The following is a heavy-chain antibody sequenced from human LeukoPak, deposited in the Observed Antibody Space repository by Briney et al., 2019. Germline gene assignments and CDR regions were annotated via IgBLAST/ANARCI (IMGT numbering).Heavy chain of an antibody. J-gene: IGHJ6*02. V-gene: IGHV4-59*01. Sequence: SETLSLTCTVSGGSISSYYWSWIRQPPGKGLEWIGYIYYSGSTNYNPSLMSRVTISVDTSKNQFSLKLSPVTAADTAVYYCATEVLPYGMDVWGQGTTVTVSS. CDR2: IYYSGST. D-gene: IGHD3-10*01. CDR3: ATEVLPYGMDV. CDR1: GGSISSYY.